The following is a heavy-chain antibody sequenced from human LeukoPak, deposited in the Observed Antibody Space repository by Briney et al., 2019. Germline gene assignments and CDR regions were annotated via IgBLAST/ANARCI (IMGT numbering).Heavy chain of an antibody. CDR2: IYYTGST. CDR1: GGSITSYY. CDR3: ARLTVTTAIDY. D-gene: IGHD4-17*01. J-gene: IGHJ4*02. Sequence: SGTLSLTCTVFGGSITSYYWSWIRQPPGKGLEWIAYIYYTGSTNYNPSLESRVTISVDTSKNQFSLRLSSVTAADTAVYYCARLTVTTAIDYWGQGTLVTVSS. V-gene: IGHV4-59*01.